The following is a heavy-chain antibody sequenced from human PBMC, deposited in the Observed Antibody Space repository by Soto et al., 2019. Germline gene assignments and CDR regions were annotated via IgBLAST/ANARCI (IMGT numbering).Heavy chain of an antibody. CDR2: IGTAGDT. V-gene: IGHV3-13*01. D-gene: IGHD5-18*01. CDR3: ARGLDTAMVLDY. Sequence: EVQLVESGGGLVQPGGSLRLSCAASGFTFSSYDMHWVRQATGKGLEWVSAIGTAGDTYYPGSVKGRFTISRENAKNSLCLQMNSLRAGDTAVYYCARGLDTAMVLDYWGQGTLVTVSS. CDR1: GFTFSSYD. J-gene: IGHJ4*02.